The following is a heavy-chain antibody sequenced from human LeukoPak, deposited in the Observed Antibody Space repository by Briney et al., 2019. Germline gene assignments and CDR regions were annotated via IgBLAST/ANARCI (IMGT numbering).Heavy chain of an antibody. CDR2: MNPNSGDT. CDR3: ARGLTVTTRPAGY. V-gene: IGHV1-8*01. CDR1: GYTFTSYD. D-gene: IGHD4-11*01. Sequence: GASVKVSCKASGYTFTSYDVNWVRQATGQGREWMGWMNPNSGDTAYAQKFQGRVTMTRDTSISTAYMELSSLRSEDTAVYYCARGLTVTTRPAGYWGQGTLVTVSS. J-gene: IGHJ4*02.